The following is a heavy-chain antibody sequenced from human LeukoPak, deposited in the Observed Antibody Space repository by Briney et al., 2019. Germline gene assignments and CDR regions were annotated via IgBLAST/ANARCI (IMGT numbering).Heavy chain of an antibody. CDR3: ASGLELDY. Sequence: PGGSLRLSCAASGFTFRSYWMRWVRQAPGKGLEWVANIKQDGSEKNYVDSVKGRFTISRDNAKNSLYLQMNSLRAEDTAVYYCASGLELDYWSQGTLVTVSS. V-gene: IGHV3-7*03. CDR2: IKQDGSEK. CDR1: GFTFRSYW. J-gene: IGHJ4*02.